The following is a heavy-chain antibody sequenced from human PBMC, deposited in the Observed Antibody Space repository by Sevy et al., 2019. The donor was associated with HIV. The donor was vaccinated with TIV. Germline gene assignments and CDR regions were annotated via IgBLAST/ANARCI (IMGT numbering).Heavy chain of an antibody. D-gene: IGHD1-1*01. Sequence: GGSLRLSCVVSGIIFTSSGMHWVRQAPGKGLEWVAVISYHGRDKFYADSVKGRFTISRDNSKNLLYLQMNGLRIEDTAVYYCAKDLTGYNGMDVWGQGTMVTVSS. CDR2: ISYHGRDK. J-gene: IGHJ6*02. CDR1: GIIFTSSG. CDR3: AKDLTGYNGMDV. V-gene: IGHV3-30*18.